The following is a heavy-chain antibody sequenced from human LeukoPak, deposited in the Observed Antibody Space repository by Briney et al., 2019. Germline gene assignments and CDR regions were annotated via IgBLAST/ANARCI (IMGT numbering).Heavy chain of an antibody. J-gene: IGHJ4*02. CDR1: GYTFTGYY. V-gene: IGHV1-2*06. CDR3: ARGSGGGEPNDY. D-gene: IGHD2-21*01. Sequence: ASVKVSCKASGYTFTGYYMHWVRQAPGQGLEWMGRINPNSGGTNYAQKFQGRVTMTRDTSISTAYMELSRLRSDDTAVYYCARGSGGGEPNDYWGQGTLVTVSS. CDR2: INPNSGGT.